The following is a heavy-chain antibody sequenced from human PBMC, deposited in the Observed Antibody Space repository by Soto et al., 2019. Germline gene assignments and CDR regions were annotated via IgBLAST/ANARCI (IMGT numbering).Heavy chain of an antibody. CDR2: ISSSGSTI. CDR3: SGSGSYYKSYYYYYGMDV. D-gene: IGHD3-10*01. V-gene: IGHV3-11*01. Sequence: QVQLVESGGGLVKPGGSLRLSCAASGFTFSDYYMSWIRQAPGKGLEWVSYISSSGSTIYYADSVKGRFTISRDNAKNSLYLQMNSLRAEDTAVYYCSGSGSYYKSYYYYYGMDVWGQGTTVTVSS. CDR1: GFTFSDYY. J-gene: IGHJ6*02.